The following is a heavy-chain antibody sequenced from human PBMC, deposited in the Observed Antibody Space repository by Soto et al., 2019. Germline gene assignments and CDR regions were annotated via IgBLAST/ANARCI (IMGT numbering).Heavy chain of an antibody. CDR2: IIPIFGTA. CDR1: GGTLSSYV. D-gene: IGHD2-15*01. V-gene: IGHV1-69*01. CDR3: AREGVGGGWFNA. Sequence: QVQLVQSGAEVKKPGSSVKVSCKASGGTLSSYVINWVRQAPGQGLECMGDIIPIFGTAKYAQKFQGRVTIIADESTGTAYMELSSLKSEDTAVYYCAREGVGGGWFNAWGQGTLVTVSS. J-gene: IGHJ5*02.